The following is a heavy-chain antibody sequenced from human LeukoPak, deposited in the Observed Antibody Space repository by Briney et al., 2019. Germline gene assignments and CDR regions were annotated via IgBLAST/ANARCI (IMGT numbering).Heavy chain of an antibody. CDR1: GFTFSSYG. Sequence: GGSLRLSCAASGFTFSSYGMNWVRQAPGKGLEWVSYISSSGSTIYYADSVKGRFTISRDNSKNTLYVQMNSLRAEDTAVYYCAKDQGGANDYWGQGTLVTVSS. J-gene: IGHJ4*02. D-gene: IGHD1-26*01. CDR2: ISSSGSTI. V-gene: IGHV3-48*01. CDR3: AKDQGGANDY.